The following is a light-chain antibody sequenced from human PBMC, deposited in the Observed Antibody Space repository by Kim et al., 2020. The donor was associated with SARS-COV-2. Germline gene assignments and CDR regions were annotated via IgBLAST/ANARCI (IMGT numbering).Light chain of an antibody. Sequence: SASGGDIVTITCRANQSLGSWVAWYQQKPGKAPRVLINKASRLDSGVPSRFSGSGSETEFTLTINGLQPDDFATYYCLQYNYYRAFGQGTKVDIK. CDR2: KAS. V-gene: IGKV1-5*03. J-gene: IGKJ1*01. CDR3: LQYNYYRA. CDR1: QSLGSW.